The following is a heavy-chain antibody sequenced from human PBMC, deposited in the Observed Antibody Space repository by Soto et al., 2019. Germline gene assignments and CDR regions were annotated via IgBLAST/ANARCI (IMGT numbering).Heavy chain of an antibody. CDR1: GGPFSGYY. Sequence: QVQLQQWGAGLLKPSETLSLTCAVYGGPFSGYYWSWIRQPPGKGLEWIGEINHSGSTNYNPSLKSRVTISVDTSKNQFSLKLSSVTAADTAVYYCARAPQRITIFGVVRAYYFDYWGQGTLVTVSS. D-gene: IGHD3-3*01. V-gene: IGHV4-34*01. J-gene: IGHJ4*02. CDR3: ARAPQRITIFGVVRAYYFDY. CDR2: INHSGST.